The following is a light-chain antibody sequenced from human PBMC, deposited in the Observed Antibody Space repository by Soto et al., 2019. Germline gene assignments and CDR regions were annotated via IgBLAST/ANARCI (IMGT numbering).Light chain of an antibody. Sequence: EIVLTQSPATLSVSPGERATLSCRASQNVRYNLAWYQQKPVQAPRLLIYGASTRAIDIPPRFSGSGSGTEFTLTITSLQSEDFAVYYCHQYNSWFTFGQGTKLEIK. CDR3: HQYNSWFT. V-gene: IGKV3-15*01. CDR2: GAS. CDR1: QNVRYN. J-gene: IGKJ2*01.